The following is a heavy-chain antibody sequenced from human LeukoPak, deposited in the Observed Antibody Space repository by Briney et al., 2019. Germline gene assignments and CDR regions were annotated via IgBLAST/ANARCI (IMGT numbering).Heavy chain of an antibody. J-gene: IGHJ5*02. Sequence: PGGSLRLSCAASGLIFSTNYMSWVRQAPGKGLEWVSVIYSDDSAYYSDSVKGRFTISRHNSKNTLYLQMNSLRPEDTAVYYCARDIGRAAANWFDPWGQGTLVTVSS. V-gene: IGHV3-53*04. D-gene: IGHD6-13*01. CDR3: ARDIGRAAANWFDP. CDR1: GLIFSTNY. CDR2: IYSDDSA.